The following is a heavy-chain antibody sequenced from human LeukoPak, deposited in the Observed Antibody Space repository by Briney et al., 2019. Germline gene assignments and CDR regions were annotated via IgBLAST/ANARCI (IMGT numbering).Heavy chain of an antibody. J-gene: IGHJ3*02. D-gene: IGHD6-13*01. Sequence: SVKVSCKASGGTFSSYAISWVRQAPGQGLEWMGGIIPIFGTANCAQKFQGRVTITADKSTSTAYMELSSLRSEDTAVYYCARDIAAAGNRADAFDIWGQGTMVTVSS. CDR1: GGTFSSYA. CDR2: IIPIFGTA. V-gene: IGHV1-69*06. CDR3: ARDIAAAGNRADAFDI.